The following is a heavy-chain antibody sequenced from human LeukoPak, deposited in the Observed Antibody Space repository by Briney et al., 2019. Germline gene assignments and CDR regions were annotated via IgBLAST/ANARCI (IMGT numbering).Heavy chain of an antibody. Sequence: ASVKVSCKASGYTFTGHYMHRLRQAPGQGLEWMGWINPNSGGTNYAQKFQGRVTMTRDTSISTLYMELSRLTSDDTAVYYCARPDCSGTSCCFDYWGQGTLVTVSS. D-gene: IGHD2-2*01. CDR1: GYTFTGHY. CDR2: INPNSGGT. CDR3: ARPDCSGTSCCFDY. J-gene: IGHJ4*02. V-gene: IGHV1-2*02.